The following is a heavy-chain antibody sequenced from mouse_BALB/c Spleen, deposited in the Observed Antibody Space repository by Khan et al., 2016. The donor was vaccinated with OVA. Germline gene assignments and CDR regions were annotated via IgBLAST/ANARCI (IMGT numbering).Heavy chain of an antibody. V-gene: IGHV2-2*02. D-gene: IGHD2-4*01. Sequence: VELVESGPGLVQPSQSLSITCTVSGFSLSTYGVHWVRQSPGKGLEWLGVIWSGGSTDYNAAFISRLSISKDNSKSQVFFKMNSLQANDTAIYYCARNYDYDEGLAYWGQGTLVTASA. CDR1: GFSLSTYG. CDR3: ARNYDYDEGLAY. J-gene: IGHJ3*01. CDR2: IWSGGST.